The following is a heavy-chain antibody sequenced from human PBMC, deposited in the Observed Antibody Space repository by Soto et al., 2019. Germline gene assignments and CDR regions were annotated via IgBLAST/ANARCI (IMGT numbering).Heavy chain of an antibody. V-gene: IGHV3-74*01. CDR3: VRGQRGGFDL. J-gene: IGHJ3*01. D-gene: IGHD2-15*01. Sequence: LVESGGGLVQSGGSLRLSCAASGFTFDSYWMHWVRQVPGKGLLWVSHIQNDASLTTYADSVKGRFIISRDNAKNTLYLQMNGLRVEDTAVYFCVRGQRGGFDLWGQGTMVTVSS. CDR1: GFTFDSYW. CDR2: IQNDASLT.